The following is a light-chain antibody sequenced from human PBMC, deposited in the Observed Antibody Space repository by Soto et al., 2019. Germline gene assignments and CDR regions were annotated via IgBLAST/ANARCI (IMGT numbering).Light chain of an antibody. Sequence: QSALTQPASVSGSPGQPITISCSGSTSDIGAYNYVSWYQQHPGKAPKLLIYDVSYRPSGISDRFSGSKSGNTASLTISGLQPEDEADYYCSSCGASRILFGGGTKLTVL. CDR2: DVS. J-gene: IGLJ2*01. CDR3: SSCGASRIL. CDR1: TSDIGAYNY. V-gene: IGLV2-14*03.